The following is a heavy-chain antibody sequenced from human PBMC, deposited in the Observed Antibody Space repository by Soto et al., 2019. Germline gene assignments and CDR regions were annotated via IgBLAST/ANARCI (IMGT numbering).Heavy chain of an antibody. CDR1: GFTSGDYG. Sequence: EVQLVESGGSVVRPGGSLRLSCVVSGFTSGDYGMSWVRQGPGKGLELVAGLNWNGARTTYADSVKGRFTVSRDNAKNSLYLQMNSLRAEDTAFYYCTREGDYGDYIGWYFDLWGHGTLVTVSS. J-gene: IGHJ2*01. V-gene: IGHV3-20*04. CDR3: TREGDYGDYIGWYFDL. CDR2: LNWNGART. D-gene: IGHD4-17*01.